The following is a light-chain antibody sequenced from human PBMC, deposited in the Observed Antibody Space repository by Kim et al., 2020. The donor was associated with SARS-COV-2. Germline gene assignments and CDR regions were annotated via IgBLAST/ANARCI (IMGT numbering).Light chain of an antibody. CDR1: QIIDTF. V-gene: IGKV1-5*03. CDR3: QHYIRFPYT. CDR2: QAS. J-gene: IGKJ2*01. Sequence: ASVGDRVTITCRASQIIDTFLAWYQQKPGKAPNLLIYQASNVQIGVPSRFSGSGSGAEFTLTISSLQPDDFATYYCQHYIRFPYTFGQGTKVDIK.